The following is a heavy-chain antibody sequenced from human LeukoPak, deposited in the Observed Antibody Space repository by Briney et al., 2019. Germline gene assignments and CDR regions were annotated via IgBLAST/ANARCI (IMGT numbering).Heavy chain of an antibody. J-gene: IGHJ4*02. CDR1: GFTFSSYA. CDR3: AKSTRRVVVAATSDY. Sequence: GGSLRLSCAASGFTFSSYAMSWVRQAPGKGLEWVSAISGSGGNTYYADSVKGRFTISRDNSKNTLYLQMNSLRAEDTAVYYCAKSTRRVVVAATSDYWGQGTLVTVSS. V-gene: IGHV3-23*01. D-gene: IGHD2-15*01. CDR2: ISGSGGNT.